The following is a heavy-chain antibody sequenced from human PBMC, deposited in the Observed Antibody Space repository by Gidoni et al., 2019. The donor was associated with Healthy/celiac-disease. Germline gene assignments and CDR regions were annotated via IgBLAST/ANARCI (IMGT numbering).Heavy chain of an antibody. CDR2: ISYDGSNK. CDR3: ARDRRITIFGVVITPLDYGMDV. D-gene: IGHD3-3*01. Sequence: QVQLVASGGGVVQPGRSLRLSCAASGFTFSSYAMHWVRQAPGKGLEWVAVISYDGSNKYYADSVKGRFTISRDNSKNTLYLQMNSLRAEDTAVYYCARDRRITIFGVVITPLDYGMDVWGQGTTVTVSS. CDR1: GFTFSSYA. J-gene: IGHJ6*02. V-gene: IGHV3-30*04.